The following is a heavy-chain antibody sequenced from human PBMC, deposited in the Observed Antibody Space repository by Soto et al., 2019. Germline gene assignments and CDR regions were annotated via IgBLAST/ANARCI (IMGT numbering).Heavy chain of an antibody. D-gene: IGHD3-10*01. J-gene: IGHJ5*02. V-gene: IGHV4-31*03. CDR3: ARDLRGRRSGRFDP. CDR1: GDSITSGGYY. Sequence: QVQLQESGPGLVKPSQTLSLTCTVSGDSITSGGYYWTWIRQHPGKGLEWIGYINYSGVTYYNPSLKGRVTISVDTSKNQFSLKLSSVTAADTAVYYCARDLRGRRSGRFDPWGQGTLVTVSS. CDR2: INYSGVT.